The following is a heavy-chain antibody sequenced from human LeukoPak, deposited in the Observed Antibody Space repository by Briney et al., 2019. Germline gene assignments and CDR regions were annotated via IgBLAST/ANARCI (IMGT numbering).Heavy chain of an antibody. V-gene: IGHV1-18*01. D-gene: IGHD6-19*01. CDR3: ARVEGGQWLEPIDY. CDR1: GYTFTSYG. Sequence: ASVKVSCKASGYTFTSYGISWVRQAPGQGLEWMGWISAYNGNTNYAQKLQGRVTMTTDTSTSTVYMELSSLRSEDTAVYYCARVEGGQWLEPIDYWGQGTLVTVSS. CDR2: ISAYNGNT. J-gene: IGHJ4*02.